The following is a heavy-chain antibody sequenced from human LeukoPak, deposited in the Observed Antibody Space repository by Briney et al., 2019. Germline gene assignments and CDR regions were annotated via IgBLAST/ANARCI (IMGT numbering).Heavy chain of an antibody. CDR2: IYYSGST. Sequence: KTSETLSLTCTVSGGSISSYYWSWIRQPPGKGLEWIGYIYYSGSTNYNPSLKSRVTISVDTSKNQFSLKLSSVTAADTAVYYCARGYCRGTSCNRYTFDMWGQGTMVTVSS. V-gene: IGHV4-59*01. CDR3: ARGYCRGTSCNRYTFDM. J-gene: IGHJ3*02. CDR1: GGSISSYY. D-gene: IGHD2-2*01.